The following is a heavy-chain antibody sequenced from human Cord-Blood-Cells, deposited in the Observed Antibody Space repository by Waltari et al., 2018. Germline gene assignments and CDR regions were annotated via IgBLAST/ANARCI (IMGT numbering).Heavy chain of an antibody. V-gene: IGHV1-69*01. CDR3: ASGTGIAAAGTENYYYGMDV. J-gene: IGHJ6*02. CDR1: GGTFSSYA. CDR2: IIPIFGTA. D-gene: IGHD6-13*01. Sequence: QVQLVQSGAEVKKPGSSVKVSCKASGGTFSSYAIRWVRQAPGQGLEWMGGIIPIFGTANYAQKFQGRVTITADESMSTAYMELSSLRSEDTAVYYCASGTGIAAAGTENYYYGMDVWGQGTTVTVSS.